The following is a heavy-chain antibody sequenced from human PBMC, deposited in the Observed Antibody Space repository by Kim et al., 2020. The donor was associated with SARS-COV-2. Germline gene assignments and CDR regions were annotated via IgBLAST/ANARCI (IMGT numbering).Heavy chain of an antibody. Sequence: ASVKVSCKASGYTFTSYYMHWVRQAPGQGLEWMGIINPSGGSTSYAQKFQGRVTMTRDTSTSTVYMELSSLRSEDTAVYYCARDQREEGCSSTSCSGESRPPSGLDYWGQGTLVTVSS. V-gene: IGHV1-46*01. CDR3: ARDQREEGCSSTSCSGESRPPSGLDY. CDR2: INPSGGST. J-gene: IGHJ4*02. D-gene: IGHD2-2*01. CDR1: GYTFTSYY.